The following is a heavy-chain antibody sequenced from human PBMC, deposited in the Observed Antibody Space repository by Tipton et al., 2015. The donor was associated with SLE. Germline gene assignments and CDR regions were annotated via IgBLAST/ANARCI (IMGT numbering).Heavy chain of an antibody. D-gene: IGHD3-22*01. CDR3: ARSGGEPYYYVSSGFYPD. J-gene: IGHJ3*01. CDR2: IYYSGST. Sequence: TLSLTCTVSGDSISTSNYYWGWARQPPGKGLGWIGSIYYSGSTYYSPSLKSRVTISADTSKNQLSLQLSYVTVADTAVYYCARSGGEPYYYVSSGFYPDWGQGTLVTVSS. CDR1: GDSISTSNYY. V-gene: IGHV4-39*01.